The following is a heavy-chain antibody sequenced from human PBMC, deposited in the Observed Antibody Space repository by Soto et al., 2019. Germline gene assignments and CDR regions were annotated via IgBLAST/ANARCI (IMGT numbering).Heavy chain of an antibody. Sequence: EVQLVESGGDLVQPGGSLRLSCTASGFTFSGYYMHWVRQAPGKGLVWVSRILTDGIRDGSITEYADSVKGRFTISRDDAKNTLYLQMNSLRAEDTAVYYCARGGCSSTSCLDNWGQGTLVTVSS. CDR2: ILTDGIRDGSIT. V-gene: IGHV3-74*01. D-gene: IGHD2-2*01. J-gene: IGHJ4*02. CDR3: ARGGCSSTSCLDN. CDR1: GFTFSGYY.